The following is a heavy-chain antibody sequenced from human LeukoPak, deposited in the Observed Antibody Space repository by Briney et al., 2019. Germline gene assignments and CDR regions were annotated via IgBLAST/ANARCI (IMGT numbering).Heavy chain of an antibody. CDR3: ARKLRFAYGAFDI. CDR2: IKQDGSEK. D-gene: IGHD3-3*01. CDR1: GFTFSSYW. Sequence: GGSLRLSCAASGFTFSSYWMSWVRQAPGKGLEWVANIKQDGSEKYYVDSVKGRFTISRDNAKNSLYLQMNSLRAEDTAVYYCARKLRFAYGAFDIWGQGTMVTVSS. J-gene: IGHJ3*02. V-gene: IGHV3-7*01.